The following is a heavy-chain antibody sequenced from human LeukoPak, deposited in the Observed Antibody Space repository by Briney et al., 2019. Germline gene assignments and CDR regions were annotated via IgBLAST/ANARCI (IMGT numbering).Heavy chain of an antibody. Sequence: GGSLRLSCAASGFIFSSYEMNWVRQAPGKGLEWVSHISGSGSTIYYADSVKGRFTISRDNAKNSLYLQMNSLRAEDTAVYYCARDLKGFFVLDPWGQGTLVTVSS. J-gene: IGHJ5*02. V-gene: IGHV3-48*03. CDR1: GFIFSSYE. CDR3: ARDLKGFFVLDP. D-gene: IGHD3-3*01. CDR2: ISGSGSTI.